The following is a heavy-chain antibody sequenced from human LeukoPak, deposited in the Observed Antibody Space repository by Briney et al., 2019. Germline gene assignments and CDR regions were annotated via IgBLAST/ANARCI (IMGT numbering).Heavy chain of an antibody. CDR1: GGSFSGYY. V-gene: IGHV4-34*01. CDR2: INHSGST. J-gene: IGHJ4*02. Sequence: SETLSLTCAVYGGSFSGYYWSWIRLPPGKGLEWIGEINHSGSTNYNPSLKSRVTISVDTSKNQFSLKLSSVTAADTAVYYCASGYCSGGSCYSNYWGQGTLVTVSS. CDR3: ASGYCSGGSCYSNY. D-gene: IGHD2-15*01.